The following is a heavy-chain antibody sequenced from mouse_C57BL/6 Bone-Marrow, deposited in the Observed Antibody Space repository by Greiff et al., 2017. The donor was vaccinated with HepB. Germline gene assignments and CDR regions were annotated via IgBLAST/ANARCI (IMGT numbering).Heavy chain of an antibody. D-gene: IGHD2-5*01. CDR2: IYPGDGDT. V-gene: IGHV1-80*01. J-gene: IGHJ2*01. CDR3: AREGAYYSIFDY. Sequence: QVQLQQSGAELVKPGASVKISCKASGYAFSSYWMNWVKQRPGKGLEWIGQIYPGDGDTNYNGKFKGKATLTADKSSSTAYMQLSSLTSEDSAVYFCAREGAYYSIFDYWGQGTTLTVSS. CDR1: GYAFSSYW.